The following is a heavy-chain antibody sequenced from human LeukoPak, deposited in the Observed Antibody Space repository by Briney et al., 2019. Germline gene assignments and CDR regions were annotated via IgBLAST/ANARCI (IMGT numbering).Heavy chain of an antibody. CDR1: GGFIINGKW. CDR3: ARDSIAGYSLSW. D-gene: IGHD3-9*01. V-gene: IGHV4-4*02. Sequence: SGTLSLTCGVSGGFIINGKWWSWVRQPPGKGLEWIGEISHSGSPNYNPSLKGRLTISVDTAKNQFSLKLSSVTAADTAVYYCARDSIAGYSLSWWGQGTLVTVSS. CDR2: ISHSGSP. J-gene: IGHJ4*02.